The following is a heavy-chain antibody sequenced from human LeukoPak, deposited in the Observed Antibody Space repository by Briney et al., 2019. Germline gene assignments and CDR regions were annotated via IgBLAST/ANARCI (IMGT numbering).Heavy chain of an antibody. CDR1: GGTFSSYA. J-gene: IGHJ6*02. Sequence: SVKVSCKASGGTFSSYAISWVRQAPGQGLEWMGGIIPIFGTANYAQKFQGRVMITADESTSTAYMELSSLRSEDTAVYYCASRISLHTLYGMDVWGQGTTVTVSS. D-gene: IGHD2-2*02. CDR3: ASRISLHTLYGMDV. V-gene: IGHV1-69*13. CDR2: IIPIFGTA.